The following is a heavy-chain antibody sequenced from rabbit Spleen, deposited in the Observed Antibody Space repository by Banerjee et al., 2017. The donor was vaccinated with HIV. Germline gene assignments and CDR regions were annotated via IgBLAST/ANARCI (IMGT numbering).Heavy chain of an antibody. CDR1: GFSFSSNW. D-gene: IGHD8-1*01. J-gene: IGHJ6*01. CDR3: ARDTGSSFSSYGMDL. V-gene: IGHV1S45*01. CDR2: IDAGSSGFT. Sequence: QEQLVESGGGLVKPGGTLTLTCTVSGFSFSSNWICWVRQAPGKGLEWIACIDAGSSGFTYSATWAKGRFTCSKTSSTTVTLQMTSLTVADTATYFCARDTGSSFSSYGMDLWGPGPWSPS.